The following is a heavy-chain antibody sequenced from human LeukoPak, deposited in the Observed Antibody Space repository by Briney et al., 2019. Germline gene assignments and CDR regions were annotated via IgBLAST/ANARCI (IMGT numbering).Heavy chain of an antibody. CDR1: GGSISSGSYY. Sequence: SETLSLTCTVSGGSISSGSYYWSWIRQPAGKGLEWIGRIYTSGSTNYNPSLKSRVTISVDTSKNQFSLKLSSVTAADTAVYYCAIQGWGGIAARHGAFDIWGQGTMVTVSS. D-gene: IGHD6-6*01. J-gene: IGHJ3*02. V-gene: IGHV4-61*02. CDR2: IYTSGST. CDR3: AIQGWGGIAARHGAFDI.